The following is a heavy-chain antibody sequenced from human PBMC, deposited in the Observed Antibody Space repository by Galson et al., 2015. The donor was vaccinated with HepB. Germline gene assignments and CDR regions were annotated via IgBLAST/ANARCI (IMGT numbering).Heavy chain of an antibody. Sequence: SLRLSCAASGFTSSSYWMSWVRQAPGKGLEWVANIKQDGSEKYYVDSVKGRLTISRDNAKNSLYLQMNSLRAEDTAVYYCARATLGWFDPWGQGTLVTVSS. J-gene: IGHJ5*02. V-gene: IGHV3-7*01. D-gene: IGHD2/OR15-2a*01. CDR2: IKQDGSEK. CDR1: GFTSSSYW. CDR3: ARATLGWFDP.